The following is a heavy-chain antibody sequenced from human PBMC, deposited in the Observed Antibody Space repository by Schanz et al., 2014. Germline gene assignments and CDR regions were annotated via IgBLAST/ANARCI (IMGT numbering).Heavy chain of an antibody. Sequence: EVQLVESGGGLVQPGGSLRLSCAASGFSVGNKYMNWVRQAPGKGLEWVSFIYIGGNTNYADSVKGRFTISRDNAKRSLFLQMNSLRVEDTAVYFCVSQTGSPNYWGQGTLVTVSS. J-gene: IGHJ4*02. D-gene: IGHD6-13*01. CDR2: IYIGGNT. V-gene: IGHV3-66*04. CDR3: VSQTGSPNY. CDR1: GFSVGNKY.